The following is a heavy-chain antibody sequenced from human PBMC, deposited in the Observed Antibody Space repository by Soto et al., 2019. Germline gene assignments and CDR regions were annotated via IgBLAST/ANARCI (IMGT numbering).Heavy chain of an antibody. CDR1: GGSFSGYY. D-gene: IGHD6-6*01. J-gene: IGHJ4*02. CDR3: AREGAYRAASRIDY. CDR2: INHSGST. Sequence: SETLSLTCAVYGGSFSGYYWSWIRQPPGKGLEWIGEINHSGSTNYNPSLKSRVTISVDTSKNQFSLKLSSVTAADTAVYYCAREGAYRAASRIDYCGQGTLVTVSS. V-gene: IGHV4-34*01.